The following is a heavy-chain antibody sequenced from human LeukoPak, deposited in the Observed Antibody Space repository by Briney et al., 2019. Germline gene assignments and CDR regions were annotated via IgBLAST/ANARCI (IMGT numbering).Heavy chain of an antibody. V-gene: IGHV3-48*01. CDR1: GFTFSTYS. CDR3: AKVLFAALNLNFIYDY. CDR2: ISGTSSLI. J-gene: IGHJ4*02. Sequence: GGSLRLSCAASGFTFSTYSMNWVRQAPGKGLEWVSYISGTSSLIYYADSVKGRFTISRDNAKNSLYLQMNSLRVGDTARYYCAKVLFAALNLNFIYDYWGQGTLVTVSS. D-gene: IGHD1-7*01.